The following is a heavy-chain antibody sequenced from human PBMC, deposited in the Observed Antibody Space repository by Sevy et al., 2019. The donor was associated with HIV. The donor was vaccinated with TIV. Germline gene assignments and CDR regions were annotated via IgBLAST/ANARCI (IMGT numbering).Heavy chain of an antibody. V-gene: IGHV3-7*01. CDR1: GFNLENFC. J-gene: IGHJ4*02. CDR2: IRQDGSEI. CDR3: VRAIQSDGSF. D-gene: IGHD6-19*01. Sequence: GGSLRLSCVASGFNLENFCKNWVRQAPGKGLEWVANIRQDGSEIYYVASVKGRFNISRDNARNLVYLQMNSLRVEDTALYYCVRAIQSDGSFWGQGALVTVSS.